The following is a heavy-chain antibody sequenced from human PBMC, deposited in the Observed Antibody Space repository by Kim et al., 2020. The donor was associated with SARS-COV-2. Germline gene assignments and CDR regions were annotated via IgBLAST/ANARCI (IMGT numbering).Heavy chain of an antibody. CDR1: GFTFSSYG. D-gene: IGHD6-13*01. V-gene: IGHV3-33*06. CDR2: IWYDGSNK. Sequence: GGSLRLPCAASGFTFSSYGMHWVRQAPGKGLEWVAVIWYDGSNKYYADSVKGRFTISRDNSKNTLYLQMNSLRAEDTAVYYCAKDSEHSSSWDFDYWGQGTLVTVSS. CDR3: AKDSEHSSSWDFDY. J-gene: IGHJ4*02.